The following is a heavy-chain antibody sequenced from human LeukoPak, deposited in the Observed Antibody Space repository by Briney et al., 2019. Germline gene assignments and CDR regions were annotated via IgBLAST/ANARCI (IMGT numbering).Heavy chain of an antibody. V-gene: IGHV4-4*02. Sequence: SETLSLTCAVSGVSIRSNNWWTWVRQSPGKGLEWIGEIWHSESTNYNPSLKSRVTISMDKSMNQFSLKLTSVTAADSAIYYCAFRSGRALYWGQGTVVAVSS. CDR2: IWHSEST. CDR3: AFRSGRALY. CDR1: GVSIRSNNW. D-gene: IGHD1-26*01. J-gene: IGHJ4*02.